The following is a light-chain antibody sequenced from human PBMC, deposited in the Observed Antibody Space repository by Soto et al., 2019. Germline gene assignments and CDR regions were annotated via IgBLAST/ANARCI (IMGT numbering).Light chain of an antibody. J-gene: IGKJ4*01. V-gene: IGKV3-15*01. CDR3: QQYNNWPPLT. CDR1: QSLSSH. CDR2: GAS. Sequence: EIVMTQSPATLSVSPGERVTLSCRASQSLSSHLAWYQQKAGQPPRLLIYGASTRATGIPARFSGSGSGTEFTLTISSLQSEDFAVYYCQQYNNWPPLTFGGGTKVEIK.